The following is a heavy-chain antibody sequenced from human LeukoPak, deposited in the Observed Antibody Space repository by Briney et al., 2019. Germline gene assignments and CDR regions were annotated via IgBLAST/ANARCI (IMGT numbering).Heavy chain of an antibody. J-gene: IGHJ4*02. CDR3: TRDHTDSPAHY. CDR2: ISAYNGNT. D-gene: IGHD2-8*02. V-gene: IGHV1-18*01. CDR1: GYTFTSYG. Sequence: ASVKVSCKASGYTFTSYGISWVRQAPDQGREWMGWISAYNGNTNYAQTLQGRVTMTTDTSTSTAYMELRSLRSDDTAVFYCTRDHTDSPAHYWGQGTLVTVSS.